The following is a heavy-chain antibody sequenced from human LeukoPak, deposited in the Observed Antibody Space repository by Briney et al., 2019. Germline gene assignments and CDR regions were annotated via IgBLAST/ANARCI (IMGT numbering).Heavy chain of an antibody. CDR2: IGYRNSPI. V-gene: IGHV3-48*04. Sequence: GGSLRLSCTASGFTLSSYSMNWVRQAPGKGLEWISYIGYRNSPIHYADSVKGRFTISRDNAKNSLYLQMNSLRAEDTAVYYCARDREFIDYWGQGTLVTVSS. CDR1: GFTLSSYS. D-gene: IGHD3-10*01. J-gene: IGHJ4*02. CDR3: ARDREFIDY.